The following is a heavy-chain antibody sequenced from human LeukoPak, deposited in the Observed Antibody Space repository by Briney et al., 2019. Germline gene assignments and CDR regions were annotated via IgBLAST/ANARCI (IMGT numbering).Heavy chain of an antibody. V-gene: IGHV4-59*08. CDR2: IYYSGST. CDR3: ARHPPRHRGITMVRGVHFDY. CDR1: GGSISSYY. Sequence: SETLSLTCTVSGGSISSYYWSWIRQPPGKGLEWIGYIYYSGSTNYNPSLKSRVTISVDTSKNQFSLKLSSVTAADTAVYYCARHPPRHRGITMVRGVHFDYWGQGTLVTVSS. D-gene: IGHD3-10*01. J-gene: IGHJ4*02.